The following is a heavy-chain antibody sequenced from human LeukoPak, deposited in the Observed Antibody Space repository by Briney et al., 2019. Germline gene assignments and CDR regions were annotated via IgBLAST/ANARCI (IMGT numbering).Heavy chain of an antibody. D-gene: IGHD3-3*01. J-gene: IGHJ5*02. CDR1: GGSISSSNW. CDR2: IYHSGST. Sequence: PSGTLSLTGAVSGGSISSSNWWSWVRQPPGKGLEWIGEIYHSGSTNYNPSLKSRVTISVDKSKNQSSLKLSSVTAADTAVYYCARLHYDFWSGYYFGWFDPWGQGTLVTVSS. CDR3: ARLHYDFWSGYYFGWFDP. V-gene: IGHV4-4*02.